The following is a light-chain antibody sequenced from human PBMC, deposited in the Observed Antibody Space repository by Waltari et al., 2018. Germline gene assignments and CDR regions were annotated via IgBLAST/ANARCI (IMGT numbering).Light chain of an antibody. Sequence: QSALTQHAAVSGSPGQPITISCTGTSGEIGVFHYVSWHQQHPGKVPKLLIYAVSKRPSGVSNRFSGSKSGNTASLTISGLQAEDEADYYCSSYTNSNTWVFGGGTKLTVL. V-gene: IGLV2-14*03. CDR1: SGEIGVFHY. CDR3: SSYTNSNTWV. CDR2: AVS. J-gene: IGLJ3*02.